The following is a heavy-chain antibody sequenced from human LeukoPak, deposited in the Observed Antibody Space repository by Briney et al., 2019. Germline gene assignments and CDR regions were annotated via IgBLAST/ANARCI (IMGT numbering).Heavy chain of an antibody. CDR2: ISGSGGST. CDR3: AGVCSTSCRENYYYYYYMDV. J-gene: IGHJ6*03. V-gene: IGHV3-23*01. Sequence: GGSLRLSCAASGFTFSSYAMSWVRQAPGKGLEWVSAISGSGGSTYYADSVKGRFTIPRDNSKNTLYLQMNSLRAEDTAVYYCAGVCSTSCRENYYYYYYMDVWGKGTTVTVSS. D-gene: IGHD2-2*01. CDR1: GFTFSSYA.